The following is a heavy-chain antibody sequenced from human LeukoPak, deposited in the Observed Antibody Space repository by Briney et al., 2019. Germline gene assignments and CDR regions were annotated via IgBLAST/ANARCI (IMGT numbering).Heavy chain of an antibody. J-gene: IGHJ4*02. CDR1: GGSFNEYF. Sequence: SETLSLTCAVYGGSFNEYFWTWIRQPPGKGLEWIGEINHRGSTNYSPSLKSRVTISADTSKNQFSLRLSSVTAADTAVYYCARHESFRSSWNYWGQGVLVTVSS. CDR2: INHRGST. V-gene: IGHV4-34*01. CDR3: ARHESFRSSWNY. D-gene: IGHD6-13*01.